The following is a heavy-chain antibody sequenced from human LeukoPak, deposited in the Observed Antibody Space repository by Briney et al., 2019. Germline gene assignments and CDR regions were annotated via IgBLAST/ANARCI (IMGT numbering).Heavy chain of an antibody. CDR2: ISGSGGST. CDR3: AKDVGVGATSLLDY. D-gene: IGHD1-26*01. J-gene: IGHJ4*02. CDR1: GFTFSSYA. V-gene: IGHV3-23*01. Sequence: PGGSLRLSCAASGFTFSSYAMSWVRQAPGKGLEWVPAISGSGGSTYYADSVKGRFTISRDNSKNTLYLQMNSLRAEDTAVYYCAKDVGVGATSLLDYWGQGTLVTVSS.